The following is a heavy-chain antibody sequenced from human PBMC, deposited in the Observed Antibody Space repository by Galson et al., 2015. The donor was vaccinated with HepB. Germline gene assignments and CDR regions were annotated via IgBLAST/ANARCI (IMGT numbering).Heavy chain of an antibody. CDR2: IYYSGST. D-gene: IGHD6-19*01. CDR3: ARGDSGWLRV. Sequence: ETLSLTCTVSGGSISSSYYWGWIRQPPGKGLEWIGSIYYSGSTYYNPSLKSRVTISVDTSKNQFSLKLSSVTAADTAVYYCARGDSGWLRVWGQGTLVTVSS. V-gene: IGHV4-39*01. CDR1: GGSISSSYY. J-gene: IGHJ4*02.